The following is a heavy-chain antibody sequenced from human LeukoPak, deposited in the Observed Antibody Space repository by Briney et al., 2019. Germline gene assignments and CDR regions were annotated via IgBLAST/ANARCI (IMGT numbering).Heavy chain of an antibody. CDR3: ARHAHLAPRPSDY. Sequence: ASETLSLTCTVSGGSISSSNYYWGWIRQPPGKGLEWIGSIYYSGSTYYNPSLKSRFTISVGTSKNHFSLKLSSVTAADTAVYYCARHAHLAPRPSDYWGQGTLVTVSS. CDR2: IYYSGST. D-gene: IGHD6-6*01. CDR1: GGSISSSNYY. J-gene: IGHJ4*02. V-gene: IGHV4-39*01.